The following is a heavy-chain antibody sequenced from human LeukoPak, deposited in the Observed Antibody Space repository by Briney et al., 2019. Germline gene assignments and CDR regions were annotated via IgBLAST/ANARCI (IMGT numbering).Heavy chain of an antibody. J-gene: IGHJ5*02. D-gene: IGHD5-18*01. CDR1: GYTFTSYG. V-gene: IGHV1-18*01. CDR2: ISAYNGNT. Sequence: ASVKVSCKASGYTFTSYGISWVRQAPGQGLGWMGWISAYNGNTNYAQKLQGRVTTTTDTSTSTAYMELRSLRSDDTAVYYCARTDRRGYSYGTRYLFDPCGQGALVTVSS. CDR3: ARTDRRGYSYGTRYLFDP.